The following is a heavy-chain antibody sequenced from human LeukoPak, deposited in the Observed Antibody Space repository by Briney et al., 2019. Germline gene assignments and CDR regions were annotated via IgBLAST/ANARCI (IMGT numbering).Heavy chain of an antibody. J-gene: IGHJ4*02. CDR1: GYTLTNHY. D-gene: IGHD5-24*01. Sequence: ASVKVSCKASGYTLTNHYMYWVRQAPGQGLEWMGIIHPSGDRTSYAQKLQGRVTMTSDTSTSTAYMELSSLRSEDTAVYYCARVPEAGYNPDYWGQGTLVTVSA. V-gene: IGHV1-46*04. CDR2: IHPSGDRT. CDR3: ARVPEAGYNPDY.